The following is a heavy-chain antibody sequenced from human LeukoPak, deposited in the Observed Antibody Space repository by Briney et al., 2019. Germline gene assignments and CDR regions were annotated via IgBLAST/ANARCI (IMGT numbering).Heavy chain of an antibody. CDR2: IYYSGRT. J-gene: IGHJ4*02. Sequence: SETLSLTCTVSGGSISSYYWSWIRQPPGKGLEWIGYIYYSGRTNYNPSLKSRVTISVDTSKNQFSLKLSSVTAADTAVYYCARHTDGDYVMSYWGQGTLVTVSS. D-gene: IGHD4-17*01. CDR3: ARHTDGDYVMSY. CDR1: GGSISSYY. V-gene: IGHV4-59*08.